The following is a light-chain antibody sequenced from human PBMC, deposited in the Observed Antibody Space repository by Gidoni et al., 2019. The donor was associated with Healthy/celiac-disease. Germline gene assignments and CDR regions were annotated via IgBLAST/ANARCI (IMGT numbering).Light chain of an antibody. CDR2: LGS. CDR3: MQALQTPPLT. V-gene: IGKV2-28*01. J-gene: IGKJ4*01. Sequence: DIVMTQSPLSLPISCRSSQSLLHSNGYNYLDWYLQKPGQSPQLLIYLGSNRASGVPDRFSGSGSGTDFTLKISRVEAEDVGVYYCMQALQTPPLTFXGGTKVEIK. CDR1: QSLLHSNGYNY.